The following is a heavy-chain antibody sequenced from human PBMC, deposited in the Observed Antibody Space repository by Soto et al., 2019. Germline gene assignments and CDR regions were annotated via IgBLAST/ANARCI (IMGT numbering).Heavy chain of an antibody. CDR2: ISYDGSNK. CDR1: GFTFSSYC. J-gene: IGHJ4*02. D-gene: IGHD3-22*01. CDR3: ARDPDLSGYYSYFDY. V-gene: IGHV3-30*03. Sequence: PGGSLRLSCAASGFTFSSYCIHWVRQAPGKGLEWVAVISYDGSNKYYADSVKGRFTISRDNSKNTLYLQMNSLRVEDTAVYYCARDPDLSGYYSYFDYWGQGTLVTVSS.